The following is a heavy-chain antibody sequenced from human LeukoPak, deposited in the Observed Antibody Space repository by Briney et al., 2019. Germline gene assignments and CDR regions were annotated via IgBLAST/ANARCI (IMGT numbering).Heavy chain of an antibody. V-gene: IGHV3-43*02. D-gene: IGHD2/OR15-2a*01. Sequence: PSGGALRLSCAASGFTIGPYAMYWVRQGPGRGLEWVSVIKADGSGTFYADSVRGRFTTSRDNSKNSLYLQMSSLTSEDTALYYCATWAFYHNLDVWGQGTTVIVSS. CDR1: GFTIGPYA. J-gene: IGHJ6*02. CDR3: ATWAFYHNLDV. CDR2: IKADGSGT.